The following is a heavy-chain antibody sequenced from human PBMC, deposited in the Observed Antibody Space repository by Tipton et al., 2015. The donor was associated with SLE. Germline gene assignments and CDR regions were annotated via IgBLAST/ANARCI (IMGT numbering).Heavy chain of an antibody. CDR2: IYTSGST. J-gene: IGHJ6*04. D-gene: IGHD1-1*01. CDR1: GGSISSGSYY. CDR3: ARGLWNLASLDV. V-gene: IGHV4-61*02. Sequence: TLSLTCTVSGGSISSGSYYWSWIRQPAGKGLEWIGRIYTSGSTNYNPSLKSRVTISVDTSKNQFSLKLSSVTAADTAVYYCARGLWNLASLDVWGKGTTVTVSS.